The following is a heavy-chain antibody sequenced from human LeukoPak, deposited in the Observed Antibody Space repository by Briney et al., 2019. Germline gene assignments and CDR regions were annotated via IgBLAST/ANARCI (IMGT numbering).Heavy chain of an antibody. CDR2: IYTSGST. V-gene: IGHV4-61*02. J-gene: IGHJ5*02. CDR1: GGSISSGSYY. Sequence: SETLSLTCTVSGGSISSGSYYWSWIRQPAGKGLEWIGRIYTSGSTNYNPSLKSRVTISVDTSKNQFSLKLSSVTAADTAVYYCAREITIFGVVIFGPWGQGTLVTVSS. D-gene: IGHD3-3*01. CDR3: AREITIFGVVIFGP.